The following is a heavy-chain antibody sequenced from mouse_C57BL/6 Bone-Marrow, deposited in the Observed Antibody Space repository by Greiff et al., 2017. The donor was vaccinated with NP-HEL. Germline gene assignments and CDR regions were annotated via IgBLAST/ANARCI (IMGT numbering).Heavy chain of an antibody. V-gene: IGHV1-74*01. CDR2: IHPSDSDT. CDR1: GYTFTSYW. D-gene: IGHD1-1*01. Sequence: VQLQQPGAELVKPGASVKVSCKASGYTFTSYWMHWVKQRPGQGLEWIGRIHPSDSDTNYNQKFKGKATLTVDKASSTAYMQRSSLTSEDSAVYYCAMDYYGSSYWYFDVWGTGTTVTVSS. J-gene: IGHJ1*03. CDR3: AMDYYGSSYWYFDV.